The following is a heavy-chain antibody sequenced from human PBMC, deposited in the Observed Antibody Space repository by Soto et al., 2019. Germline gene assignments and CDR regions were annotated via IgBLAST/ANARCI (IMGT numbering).Heavy chain of an antibody. V-gene: IGHV1-8*01. CDR1: GYSFTNND. Sequence: ASVKVSCKASGYSFTNNDVSWVRQATGQGLEWMGWMNPGSGDTGYAQKFQGRVTMTRDTSIATAYMELSSLRSDDTAIYYWARMATFGSLNWFDPWGQGTLVTVSS. CDR3: ARMATFGSLNWFDP. J-gene: IGHJ5*02. CDR2: MNPGSGDT. D-gene: IGHD3-16*01.